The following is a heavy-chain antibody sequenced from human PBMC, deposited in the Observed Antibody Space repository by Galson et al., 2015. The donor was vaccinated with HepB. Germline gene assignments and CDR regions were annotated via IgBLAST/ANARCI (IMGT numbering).Heavy chain of an antibody. J-gene: IGHJ4*02. CDR3: ARGNGFRSGYYWSFDY. CDR2: IYPSGST. Sequence: ATLSLTCTVSGGSLSLYYWRWLRQPAGKGLEWIGRIYPSGSTHYNTSLTSRFTMSVDTSENQFSLKLNSVTAAETAVSYCARGNGFRSGYYWSFDYWGQGILVTVSS. D-gene: IGHD3-3*01. V-gene: IGHV4-4*07. CDR1: GGSLSLYY.